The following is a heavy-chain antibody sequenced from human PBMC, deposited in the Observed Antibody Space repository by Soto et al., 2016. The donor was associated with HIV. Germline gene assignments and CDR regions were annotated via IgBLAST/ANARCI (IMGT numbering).Heavy chain of an antibody. D-gene: IGHD3-22*01. J-gene: IGHJ4*02. CDR2: FYSSGNT. CDR3: ARPYYYDSSGSDY. CDR1: GGSISSSRSY. Sequence: QLQLQESGPGLVKPSETLSLTCTVSGGSISSSRSYWGWIRQPPGKGLEWIGSFYSSGNTYYNPSLKSRVTISVDTSKNHFSLKLSSVTAADTAVYFCARPYYYDSSGSDYWGQGNPGHRLL. V-gene: IGHV4-39*02.